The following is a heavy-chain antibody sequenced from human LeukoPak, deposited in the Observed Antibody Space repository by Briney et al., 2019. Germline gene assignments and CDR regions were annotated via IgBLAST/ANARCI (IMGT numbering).Heavy chain of an antibody. CDR3: ARGPGGGYYYGMDV. Sequence: SQTLSLTCAVSGGSISSGGYSWSWIREPPGKGLEWIGYIYHSGSTYYKPSLKSRVTIYVDRSKTQFSLKLSSVHAGDTAVYYCARGPGGGYYYGMDVWGIGTTVTVSS. V-gene: IGHV4-30-2*01. CDR1: GGSISSGGYS. CDR2: IYHSGST. J-gene: IGHJ6*04. D-gene: IGHD3-16*01.